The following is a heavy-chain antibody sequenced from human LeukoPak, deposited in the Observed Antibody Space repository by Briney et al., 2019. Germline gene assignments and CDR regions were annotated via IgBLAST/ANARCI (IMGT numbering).Heavy chain of an antibody. J-gene: IGHJ4*02. CDR1: GFTFSSYG. Sequence: PGGSLRLSCAASGFTFSSYGMSWVRQAPGMRLEWVSAIRGSGGTTYYVDSVKGRFTISRDNSKNTLYLQMNSLSAEDTAVYYCAKGHGDASGYYYFDYWGQGTLVTVSS. D-gene: IGHD3-22*01. CDR3: AKGHGDASGYYYFDY. V-gene: IGHV3-23*01. CDR2: IRGSGGTT.